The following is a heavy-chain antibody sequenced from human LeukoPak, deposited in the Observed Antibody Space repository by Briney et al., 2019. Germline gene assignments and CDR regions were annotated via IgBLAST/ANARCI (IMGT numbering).Heavy chain of an antibody. Sequence: GGSLRLSCVASGFTFSSYSMNWVRQAPGKGLEWVSCISRSSSDIYYADSVKGRFTVSRDNAKNSLYLQMNSLRDEDTAVYYCARDRRVPWIAVARRLMDVWGQGTTVTVSS. V-gene: IGHV3-21*01. CDR1: GFTFSSYS. J-gene: IGHJ6*02. D-gene: IGHD6-19*01. CDR3: ARDRRVPWIAVARRLMDV. CDR2: ISRSSSDI.